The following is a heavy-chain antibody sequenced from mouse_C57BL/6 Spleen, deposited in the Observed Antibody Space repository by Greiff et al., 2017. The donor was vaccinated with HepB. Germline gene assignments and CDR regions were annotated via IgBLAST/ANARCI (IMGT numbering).Heavy chain of an antibody. CDR1: GYAFSSSW. V-gene: IGHV1-82*01. J-gene: IGHJ2*01. CDR3: ALYYGNYVRGYFDY. D-gene: IGHD2-1*01. CDR2: IYPGDGDT. Sequence: QVQLQQSGPELVKPGASVKISCKASGYAFSSSWMNWVKQRPGKGLEWIGRIYPGDGDTNYNGKFKGKATLTADKSSSTAYMQLSSLTSEDSAVYFCALYYGNYVRGYFDYWGQGTTLTVSS.